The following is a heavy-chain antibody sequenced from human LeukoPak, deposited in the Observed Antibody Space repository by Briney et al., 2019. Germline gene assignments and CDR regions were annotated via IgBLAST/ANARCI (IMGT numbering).Heavy chain of an antibody. V-gene: IGHV3-21*01. Sequence: GGALRLSCAASGFTFSSYSMNWVRQAPGKGLEWVSSISSSSSYIYYADSVKGRFTISRDNAKNSLYLQMNSLRAEDTAVYYCARDRLGAFDIWGQGTMVTVSS. CDR1: GFTFSSYS. J-gene: IGHJ3*02. CDR3: ARDRLGAFDI. CDR2: ISSSSSYI. D-gene: IGHD3-22*01.